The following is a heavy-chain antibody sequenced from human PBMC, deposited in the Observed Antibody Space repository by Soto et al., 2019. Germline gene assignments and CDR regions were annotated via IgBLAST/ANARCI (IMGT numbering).Heavy chain of an antibody. CDR2: INTGNGDT. V-gene: IGHV1-3*04. Sequence: QVQLVQSGTEVKKPGASVRVSCQASGYTFTTYPMHWVRQAPGQGLEWMAWINTGNGDTKYSQKFQGRVTVTRDTSASTAYMDLSSLQSEDTAVFYCASGSGWFSPDYWGQGTLVTVS. CDR3: ASGSGWFSPDY. CDR1: GYTFTTYP. J-gene: IGHJ4*02. D-gene: IGHD6-19*01.